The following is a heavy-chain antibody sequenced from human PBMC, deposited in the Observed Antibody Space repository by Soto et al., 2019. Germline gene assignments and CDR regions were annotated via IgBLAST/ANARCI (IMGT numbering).Heavy chain of an antibody. J-gene: IGHJ2*01. CDR1: GFTFSSYS. Sequence: PVGSLRLSCAASGFTFSSYSMNWVRQTPGKGLEWVSSISSTSSYIYYADSVKGRFTISRDNAKNSLYLQMNNLRAEDTAVYYCASRGIVVGRYFDLWGRGNLVTVSS. D-gene: IGHD3-22*01. CDR3: ASRGIVVGRYFDL. CDR2: ISSTSSYI. V-gene: IGHV3-21*01.